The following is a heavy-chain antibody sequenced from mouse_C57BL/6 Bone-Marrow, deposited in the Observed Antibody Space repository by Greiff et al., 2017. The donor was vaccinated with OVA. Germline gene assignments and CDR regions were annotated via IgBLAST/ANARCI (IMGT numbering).Heavy chain of an antibody. D-gene: IGHD1-1*01. CDR2: IYPADSET. J-gene: IGHJ2*01. Sequence: VQLQQPGAELVRPGSSVKLSCKASGYTFTSYWMDWVKQRPGQGLEWIGNIYPADSETHYNQKFKDKATLTVDKSSSTAYMPLSSLTSADSAVYYCAREGYCYNYGEYYYDYWGQGTTLTVSS. V-gene: IGHV1-61*01. CDR1: GYTFTSYW. CDR3: AREGYCYNYGEYYYDY.